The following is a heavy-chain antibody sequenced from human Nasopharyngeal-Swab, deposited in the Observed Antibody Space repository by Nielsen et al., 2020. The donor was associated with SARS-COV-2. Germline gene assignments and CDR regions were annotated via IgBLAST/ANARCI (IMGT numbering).Heavy chain of an antibody. D-gene: IGHD5-18*01. CDR3: ARAGSSYGRLLY. V-gene: IGHV3-11*04. CDR2: ISGSGSTI. J-gene: IGHJ4*02. Sequence: GGSLRLSCAASGFTFSSYAMSWIRQAPGKGLEGVSYISGSGSTIDYADSVKGRFAISRDNANNSLNLQMHSLRAEDTAVYYCARAGSSYGRLLYWGQGTRVDVST. CDR1: GFTFSSYA.